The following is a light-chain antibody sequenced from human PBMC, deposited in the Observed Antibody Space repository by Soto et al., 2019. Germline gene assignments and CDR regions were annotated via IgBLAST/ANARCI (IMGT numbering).Light chain of an antibody. CDR2: SNN. V-gene: IGLV1-44*01. J-gene: IGLJ1*01. CDR3: AAWDDSLNGYV. Sequence: LTQPPSASGTPGQRVTISCSGSSSNIGSNTVNWYQQLPGTAPKLLIYSNNQRPSGVPDRFSGSKSGTSASLAISGLQSEDGADYYCAAWDDSLNGYVFGTGTKVPVL. CDR1: SSNIGSNT.